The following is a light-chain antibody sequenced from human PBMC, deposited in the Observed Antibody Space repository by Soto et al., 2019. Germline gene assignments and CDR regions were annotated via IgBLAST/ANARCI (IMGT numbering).Light chain of an antibody. V-gene: IGKV1-39*01. J-gene: IGKJ3*01. CDR1: QSISNS. CDR3: QQSYSTPFT. Sequence: DIQMTQSPSSLSASVGDRVTITCRASQSISNSLNWYQQKPGKAPKLLIYAASTLQSGVPSRFSGSGSGTDFTLTISSLHPEDFATYYCQQSYSTPFTFGPGTKVDIK. CDR2: AAS.